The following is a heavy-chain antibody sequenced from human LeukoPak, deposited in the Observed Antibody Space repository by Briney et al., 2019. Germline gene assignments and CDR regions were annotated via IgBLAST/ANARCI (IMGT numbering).Heavy chain of an antibody. J-gene: IGHJ6*02. CDR1: GYTFSNYG. CDR2: ISAHNFAT. V-gene: IGHV1-18*01. Sequence: ASVRVSCMASGYTFSNYGISWVTEVPGQGLERMGWISAHNFATEYADRFQVRLRMTTDTSTNTTYMELRSLRSVDTAVYYWATFIVGGYDNDEDQGQGHFQYALDVWGQGTTVTVS. D-gene: IGHD3-22*01. CDR3: ATFIVGGYDNDEDQGQGHFQYALDV.